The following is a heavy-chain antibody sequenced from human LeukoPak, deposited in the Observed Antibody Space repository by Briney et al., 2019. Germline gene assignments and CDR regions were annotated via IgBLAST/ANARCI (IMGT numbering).Heavy chain of an antibody. CDR2: IRYDGSNK. V-gene: IGHV3-30*02. D-gene: IGHD2-2*01. J-gene: IGHJ4*02. CDR3: ATDPTFLDLGYCSSTSCYHHYFDY. Sequence: PGGSLRLSWAASGFTFSSYGMHWVRQAPGKGLEWVAFIRYDGSNKYYADSVTGRFTISRDNSKNTLYLQMNSLRAEDTAVYYCATDPTFLDLGYCSSTSCYHHYFDYWGQGTLVTRSS. CDR1: GFTFSSYG.